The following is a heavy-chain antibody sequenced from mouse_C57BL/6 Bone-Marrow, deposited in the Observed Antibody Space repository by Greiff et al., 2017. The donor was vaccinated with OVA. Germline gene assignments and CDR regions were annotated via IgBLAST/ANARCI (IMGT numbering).Heavy chain of an antibody. CDR1: GYTFTSYW. Sequence: QVQLQQPGAELVKPGASVKLSCKASGYTFTSYWMPWVKQRPGQGLEWIGMIHPNSGSTNYNEKFKSKATLTVDKSSSTAYMQLSSLTSEDSAVYYCAIYYGKGFAYWGQGTLVTVSA. CDR2: IHPNSGST. CDR3: AIYYGKGFAY. J-gene: IGHJ3*01. D-gene: IGHD2-1*01. V-gene: IGHV1-64*01.